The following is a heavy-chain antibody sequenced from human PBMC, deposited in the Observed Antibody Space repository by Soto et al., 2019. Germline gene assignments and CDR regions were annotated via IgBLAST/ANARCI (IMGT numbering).Heavy chain of an antibody. D-gene: IGHD3-3*01. CDR1: GFTFSSYA. V-gene: IGHV3-23*01. CDR3: AKDTYYDFWSGYYFHY. Sequence: GGSLRLSCAASGFTFSSYAMSWVRQAPGKGLEWVSAISGSGGSTYYADSVKGRFTISRDNSKNTLYLQMNSLRAEDTAVYYCAKDTYYDFWSGYYFHYWGQGTLVTVSS. J-gene: IGHJ4*02. CDR2: ISGSGGST.